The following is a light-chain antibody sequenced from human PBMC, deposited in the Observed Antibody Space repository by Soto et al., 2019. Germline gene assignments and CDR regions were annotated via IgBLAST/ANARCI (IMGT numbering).Light chain of an antibody. J-gene: IGKJ4*01. CDR1: QNIYIN. CDR2: GAS. V-gene: IGKV3-15*01. Sequence: EIVMTQTPATLSVSPGERATLSCRASQNIYINLAWYQQKAGQAPRLLIFGASARATGIPARFSGSGSGTEFTLTISSLQSEDFAVYYCQQYNNGPRLTFVGGTRVEIK. CDR3: QQYNNGPRLT.